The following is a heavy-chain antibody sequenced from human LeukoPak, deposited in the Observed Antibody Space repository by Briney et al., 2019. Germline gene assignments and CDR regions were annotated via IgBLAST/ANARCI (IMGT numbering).Heavy chain of an antibody. D-gene: IGHD3-22*01. Sequence: SETLSLTCTVSGGSISSYYWSWIRQPAGKGLEWIGRIYASGTTNYNPSLKSRVTISVDTSKNQFSLKLSSVTAADTAVYYCARQGRISMIVVLIEDAFDIWGQGTMVTVSS. CDR3: ARQGRISMIVVLIEDAFDI. CDR1: GGSISSYY. V-gene: IGHV4-4*07. CDR2: IYASGTT. J-gene: IGHJ3*02.